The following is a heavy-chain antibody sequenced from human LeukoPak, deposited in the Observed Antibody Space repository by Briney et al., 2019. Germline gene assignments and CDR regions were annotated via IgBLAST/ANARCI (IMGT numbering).Heavy chain of an antibody. V-gene: IGHV4-4*07. Sequence: SETLSLTCTVSGASITSYYWTWIRQPAGKGLEWLGRIYTSGSTSYSPSLKSRVTMSVDTSKNQFSLKLSSVTAADTAVYYCARLSADSSSSRGFDYWGQGTLVTVSS. D-gene: IGHD2-2*01. CDR2: IYTSGST. CDR3: ARLSADSSSSRGFDY. CDR1: GASITSYY. J-gene: IGHJ4*02.